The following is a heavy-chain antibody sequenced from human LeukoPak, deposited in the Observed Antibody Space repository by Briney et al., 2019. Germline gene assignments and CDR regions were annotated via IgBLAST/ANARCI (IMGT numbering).Heavy chain of an antibody. CDR3: ATNILVRDIINWFDP. J-gene: IGHJ5*02. V-gene: IGHV1-2*02. D-gene: IGHD3-10*01. CDR2: IKPSSGGT. Sequence: ASVKVSCKASGYTFTGYYMHWVRQAPGQGLEWMGWIKPSSGGTRSAQKFQGRVTMTRDTSISTAYMELSSLRYDDTAVYYCATNILVRDIINWFDPWGQGTLVTVSS. CDR1: GYTFTGYY.